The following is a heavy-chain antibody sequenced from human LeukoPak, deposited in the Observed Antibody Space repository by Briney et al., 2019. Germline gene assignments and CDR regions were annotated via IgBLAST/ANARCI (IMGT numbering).Heavy chain of an antibody. D-gene: IGHD3-10*01. V-gene: IGHV4-39*01. CDR2: IYYSGST. Sequence: PSETLSLTCTVSGGSISSSSYYWGWIRQPPGKGLEWVGSIYYSGSTYYNPSLKSRLTISVDTSKNQFSLKLSSVTAADTAVYYCARHLAVRGPLDYWGQGTLVTVSS. CDR3: ARHLAVRGPLDY. CDR1: GGSISSSSYY. J-gene: IGHJ4*02.